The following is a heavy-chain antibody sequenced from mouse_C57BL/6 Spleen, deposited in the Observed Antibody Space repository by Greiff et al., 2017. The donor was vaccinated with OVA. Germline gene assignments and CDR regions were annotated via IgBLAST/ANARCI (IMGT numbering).Heavy chain of an antibody. J-gene: IGHJ4*01. CDR2: ISYDGSN. Sequence: EVQLQESGPGLVKPSQSLSLTCSVTGYSITSGYYWNWIRQFPGNKLEWMGYISYDGSNNYNPSLKNRISITRDTSKNQFFLKLNSVTTEDTATYYCARRTGTYCAMDYWGQGTSVTVSS. D-gene: IGHD4-1*01. V-gene: IGHV3-6*01. CDR3: ARRTGTYCAMDY. CDR1: GYSITSGYY.